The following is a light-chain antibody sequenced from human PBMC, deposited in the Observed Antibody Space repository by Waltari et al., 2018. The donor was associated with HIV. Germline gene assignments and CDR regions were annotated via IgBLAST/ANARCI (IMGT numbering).Light chain of an antibody. Sequence: QSVLTQPPSVSAAPGQKVTITCSGNRSNLGNHFASWYQQCPGTAPKHPIYDTEKRPSGMPVRCSGSKSGTSATLGITGLQTGDEAVYYCGTWDSSLSAGVFGGGTKVTVL. V-gene: IGLV1-51*01. CDR3: GTWDSSLSAGV. J-gene: IGLJ3*02. CDR2: DTE. CDR1: RSNLGNHF.